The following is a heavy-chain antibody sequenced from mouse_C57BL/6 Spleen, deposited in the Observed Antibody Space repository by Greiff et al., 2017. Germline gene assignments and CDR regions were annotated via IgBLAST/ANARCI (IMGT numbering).Heavy chain of an antibody. Sequence: QVQLKESGPGLVQPSQSLSITCTVSGFSLTSYGVHWVRQSPGKGLEWLGVIWSGGSTDYNAAFISRLSISKDNSKSQVFFKMNSLQADDTAIYYCATLNWDDFAYWGQGTLVTVSA. CDR3: ATLNWDDFAY. J-gene: IGHJ3*01. V-gene: IGHV2-2*01. CDR1: GFSLTSYG. D-gene: IGHD4-1*02. CDR2: IWSGGST.